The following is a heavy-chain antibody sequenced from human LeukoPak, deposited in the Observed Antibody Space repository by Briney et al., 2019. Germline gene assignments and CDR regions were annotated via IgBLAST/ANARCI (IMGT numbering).Heavy chain of an antibody. Sequence: GGSLRLSCAASGFTFSSYGMHWVRQAPGKGLEWVAVIWYDGSNKYYADSVKGRITVSRDNSKNTLYLQMSSLRAEDTAVYYCAKDSLDYWGQGTLVTVSS. CDR1: GFTFSSYG. V-gene: IGHV3-33*06. J-gene: IGHJ4*02. CDR3: AKDSLDY. CDR2: IWYDGSNK.